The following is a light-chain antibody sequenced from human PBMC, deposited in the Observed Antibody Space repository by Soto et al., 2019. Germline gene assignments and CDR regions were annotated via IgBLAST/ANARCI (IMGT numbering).Light chain of an antibody. Sequence: DIQMTQSPPTLSASVGDRVTITCRASHSISTWLAWYQQKPGKAPKLLIYKASTLKSGVPSRFSGSGSGTEFTLTISSLQRDDFVVYYCQQYGSSPFTFGQGTRLEIK. CDR2: KAS. CDR3: QQYGSSPFT. V-gene: IGKV1-5*03. CDR1: HSISTW. J-gene: IGKJ5*01.